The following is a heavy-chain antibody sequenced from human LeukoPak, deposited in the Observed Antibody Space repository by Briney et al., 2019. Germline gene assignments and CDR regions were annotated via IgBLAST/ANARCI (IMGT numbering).Heavy chain of an antibody. CDR2: IWYDGSNK. CDR1: GFTFSSYG. V-gene: IGHV3-33*01. J-gene: IGHJ4*02. Sequence: PGGSLRLSCAASGFTFSSYGMHWVRQAPGKGLEWVAVIWYDGSNKYYADSVKGRFTISRDNSKNTLYLQMNSLRAEDTAVYYCARDGGYSYARSNAFDYWGQGTLVTVSS. D-gene: IGHD5-18*01. CDR3: ARDGGYSYARSNAFDY.